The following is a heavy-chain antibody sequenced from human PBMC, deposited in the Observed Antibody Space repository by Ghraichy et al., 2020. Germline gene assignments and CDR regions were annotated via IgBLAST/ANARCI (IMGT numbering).Heavy chain of an antibody. CDR2: IYYSGST. Sequence: SETLSLTCTVSGGSISSGGYYWSWIRQHPGKGLEWIGYIYYSGSTYYNPSLKSRVTISVDTSKNQFSLKLSSVTAADTAVDYCARVTSTVTTEQFDYWGQGTLVTVSS. CDR3: ARVTSTVTTEQFDY. CDR1: GGSISSGGYY. V-gene: IGHV4-31*03. J-gene: IGHJ4*02. D-gene: IGHD4-17*01.